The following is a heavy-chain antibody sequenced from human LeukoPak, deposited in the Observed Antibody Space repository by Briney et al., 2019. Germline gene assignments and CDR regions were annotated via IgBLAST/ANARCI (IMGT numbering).Heavy chain of an antibody. CDR2: ISWNSGSI. CDR1: GFTFDDYA. CDR3: AKGPLGYCSSTSCYPGLSYFDY. V-gene: IGHV3-9*01. J-gene: IGHJ4*02. D-gene: IGHD2-2*01. Sequence: GGSLRLSCAASGFTFDDYAMHWVRQAPGKGLEWGSGISWNSGSIGYADSVKGRFTISRDNAKNSLYLQMNSLRAEDTALYYCAKGPLGYCSSTSCYPGLSYFDYWGQGTLVTVSS.